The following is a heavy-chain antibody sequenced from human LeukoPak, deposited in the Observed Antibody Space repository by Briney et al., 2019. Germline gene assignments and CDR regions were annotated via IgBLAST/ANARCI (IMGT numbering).Heavy chain of an antibody. J-gene: IGHJ2*01. CDR3: ARVGYCSSTSCYVRYFDL. Sequence: SETLSLTCTVSGGSISSYYWSWIRQPAGKGLEWIGRIYTSGSTNYNPSLKSRVSMSVDTSKSQFSLKLSSVTAADTAVYYCARVGYCSSTSCYVRYFDLWGRGTLVTVSS. CDR1: GGSISSYY. D-gene: IGHD2-2*01. V-gene: IGHV4-4*07. CDR2: IYTSGST.